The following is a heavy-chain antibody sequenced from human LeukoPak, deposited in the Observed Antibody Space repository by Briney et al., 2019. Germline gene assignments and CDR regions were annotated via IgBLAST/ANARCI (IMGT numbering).Heavy chain of an antibody. Sequence: SETLSLTCAVYGGSLSGYYWSWIRQRPGKGGERRGEIYHSGSTNANPSLKSRVTISVQTSKNQFSLKLSSVTAADTAVYYCARGTSYNNPTDYWGQGNLGTASS. CDR3: ARGTSYNNPTDY. CDR2: IYHSGST. D-gene: IGHD4-11*01. J-gene: IGHJ4*02. V-gene: IGHV4-34*01. CDR1: GGSLSGYY.